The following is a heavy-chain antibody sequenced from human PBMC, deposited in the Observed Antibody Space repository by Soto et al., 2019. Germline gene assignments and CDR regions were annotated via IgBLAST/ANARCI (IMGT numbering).Heavy chain of an antibody. Sequence: LSLTCSVSGGSVRSGSYYWTWIRQPPGKGLEWIGYIYQSGTTNYNASLKSRVTISIDTSKNQFFLKLNSVTAADTAVYYCARDSSGRHDYWGQGTLVTVS. CDR2: IYQSGTT. D-gene: IGHD3-22*01. CDR1: GGSVRSGSYY. J-gene: IGHJ4*02. CDR3: ARDSSGRHDY. V-gene: IGHV4-61*01.